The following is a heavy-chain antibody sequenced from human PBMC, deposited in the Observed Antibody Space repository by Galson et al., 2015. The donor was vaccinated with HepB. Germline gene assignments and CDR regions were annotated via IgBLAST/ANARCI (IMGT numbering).Heavy chain of an antibody. CDR2: INASEGST. J-gene: IGHJ4*02. CDR1: GYTFTTYY. CDR3: ARDTLPTWGSAADN. Sequence: SVKVSCKASGYTFTTYYMHWVRQAPGQGLEWVGIINASEGSTSYALKFRDRVTMTRDTSTSTVYMELRSLRSEDTAVYYCARDTLPTWGSAADNSGQGTLVPVSS. V-gene: IGHV1-46*01. D-gene: IGHD7-27*01.